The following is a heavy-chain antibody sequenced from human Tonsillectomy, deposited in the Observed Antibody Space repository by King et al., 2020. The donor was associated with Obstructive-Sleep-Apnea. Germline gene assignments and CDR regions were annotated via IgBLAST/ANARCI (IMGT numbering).Heavy chain of an antibody. CDR2: ISDDGSNK. Sequence: QVQLVESGGGVVQPGRSLRLSCAASGFTFTSYAMHWVRQAPGKGLEWVAVISDDGSNKYYADSVQGRFTISRDNSKNTLYLQMNSLRVEDTAVYYCARPEQRGFAYYYYAMDVWGQGTTVTVSS. J-gene: IGHJ6*02. V-gene: IGHV3-30*04. CDR1: GFTFTSYA. CDR3: ARPEQRGFAYYYYAMDV. D-gene: IGHD3-16*01.